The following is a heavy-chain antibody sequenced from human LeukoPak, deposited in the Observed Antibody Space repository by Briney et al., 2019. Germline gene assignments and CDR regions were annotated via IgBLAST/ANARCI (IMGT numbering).Heavy chain of an antibody. CDR2: MNPKSGGT. D-gene: IGHD3-16*01. J-gene: IGHJ5*02. CDR3: ARDAGEKYNWFDP. CDR1: GYTFNGYY. V-gene: IGHV1-2*04. Sequence: GASVKVSCKASGYTFNGYYMHWVRQAPGLGLEWMGWMNPKSGGTNYAQKFQGWVTMTRDTSISTAYMELSRLRSDDTAVYYCARDAGEKYNWFDPWGQGTLVTVSS.